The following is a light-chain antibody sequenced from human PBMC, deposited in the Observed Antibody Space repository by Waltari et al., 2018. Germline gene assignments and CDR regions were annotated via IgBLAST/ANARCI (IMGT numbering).Light chain of an antibody. V-gene: IGLV2-14*01. J-gene: IGLJ1*01. CDR2: DVN. CDR1: GSDVGGYDY. CDR3: SSYTSSRAIFV. Sequence: QSALTQPASVSGSPGQSITISCTGTGSDVGGYDYVLWYQRHPGKVPKVMIYDVNKRPSGVSDRFSGSKSGYTASLTISGLQAQDEADYYCSSYTSSRAIFVFGIGTKVTVL.